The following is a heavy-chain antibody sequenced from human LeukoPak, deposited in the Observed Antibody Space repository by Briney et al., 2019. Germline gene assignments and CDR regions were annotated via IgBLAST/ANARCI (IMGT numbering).Heavy chain of an antibody. Sequence: GGSLRLSCAASGFTVNRNYMIWVRQAPGKGLECVSVIYSGGTTWYADSVKGRFTISRDTNTLYLQMNSLRAEDTAVYYCARKSDSPLVREGDCWGQGTLVTVSS. CDR2: IYSGGTT. CDR3: ARKSDSPLVREGDC. D-gene: IGHD3-10*01. CDR1: GFTVNRNY. V-gene: IGHV3-66*01. J-gene: IGHJ4*02.